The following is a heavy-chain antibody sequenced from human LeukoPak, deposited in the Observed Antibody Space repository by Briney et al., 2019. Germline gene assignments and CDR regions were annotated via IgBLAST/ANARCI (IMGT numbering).Heavy chain of an antibody. D-gene: IGHD6-13*01. CDR1: NYSISSSYY. CDR2: IYYSGST. CDR3: ARVRSSWYPATFDY. Sequence: SETLSLTCTVSNYSISSSYYWGWIRQPPGKGLEWIGGIYYSGSTYYNPSLKSRVTISVDTSKNQFSLKLSSVTAADTAVYYCARVRSSWYPATFDYWGQGTLVTVSS. J-gene: IGHJ4*02. V-gene: IGHV4-38-2*02.